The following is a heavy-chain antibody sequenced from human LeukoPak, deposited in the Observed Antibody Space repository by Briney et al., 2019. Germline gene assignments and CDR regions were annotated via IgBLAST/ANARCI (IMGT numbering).Heavy chain of an antibody. J-gene: IGHJ5*01. Sequence: AGGSLRLSCIASGFTFSNYWMSWVRQAPGEGLEWVASIKEDGSDKYYVDSVKGRFTISRDNTKNSLFVQMSSLRAEDTAVYYCARLKDAVTIFDCRCQGILVTVSS. D-gene: IGHD4-17*01. V-gene: IGHV3-7*01. CDR3: ARLKDAVTIFDC. CDR2: IKEDGSDK. CDR1: GFTFSNYW.